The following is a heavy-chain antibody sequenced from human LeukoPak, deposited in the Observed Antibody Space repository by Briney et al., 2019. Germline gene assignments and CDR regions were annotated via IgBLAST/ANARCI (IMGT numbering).Heavy chain of an antibody. D-gene: IGHD1-1*01. V-gene: IGHV4-59*01. J-gene: IGHJ6*03. CDR2: VDHTGST. Sequence: PSETLSLTCAVYGGSFSGYYWTWIRQPPGKGLEWIGYVDHTGSTNFNPSLNGRVSISRDTTKNLFSLRLRSVTAADTAVYFCARGRVSSSTWYSTYYYYFYMDVWGKGTTVTVSS. CDR1: GGSFSGYY. CDR3: ARGRVSSSTWYSTYYYYFYMDV.